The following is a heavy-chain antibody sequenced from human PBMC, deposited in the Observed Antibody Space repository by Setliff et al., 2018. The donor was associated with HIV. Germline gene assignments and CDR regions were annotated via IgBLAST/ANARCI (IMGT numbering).Heavy chain of an antibody. CDR2: IYTSGGT. J-gene: IGHJ4*02. V-gene: IGHV4-61*02. D-gene: IGHD1-26*01. CDR3: ARGRFVGFDY. CDR1: DGSISTGSYY. Sequence: SETLSLTCTGADGSISTGSYYWSWVRQPAGRGLEWIGRIYTSGGTNYNPSLKSRVTMSVDTAKNQFSLNLTSVTAADTAVYYCARGRFVGFDYWGQGTLVTVSS.